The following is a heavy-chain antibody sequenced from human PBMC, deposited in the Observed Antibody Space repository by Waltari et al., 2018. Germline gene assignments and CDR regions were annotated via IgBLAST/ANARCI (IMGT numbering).Heavy chain of an antibody. D-gene: IGHD6-19*01. CDR2: INPNSGGT. CDR3: ASVLSGTSGWYYAGDY. Sequence: QVQLVQSGAEVKKPGASVKVSCKASGYTFTGYYMYWVRQAPGQGLEWRGWINPNSGGTNYAQKFQGRVTMTRDTSISTAYMELSRLRSDDTAVYYCASVLSGTSGWYYAGDYWGQGTLVTVSS. V-gene: IGHV1-2*02. CDR1: GYTFTGYY. J-gene: IGHJ4*02.